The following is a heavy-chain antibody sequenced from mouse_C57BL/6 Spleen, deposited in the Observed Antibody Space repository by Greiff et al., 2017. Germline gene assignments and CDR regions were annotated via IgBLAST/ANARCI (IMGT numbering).Heavy chain of an antibody. V-gene: IGHV1-62-2*01. Sequence: VQLQQSGAELVKPGASVKLSCKASGYTFTEYTIHWVKQRSGQGLEWIGWFYPGSGSIKYNEKFKDKATLTADKSSSTVYMELSRLTSEDSAVDFCARHEGPNYDYPWYAMDYWGQGTSVTVSS. CDR2: FYPGSGSI. D-gene: IGHD2-4*01. J-gene: IGHJ4*01. CDR3: ARHEGPNYDYPWYAMDY. CDR1: GYTFTEYT.